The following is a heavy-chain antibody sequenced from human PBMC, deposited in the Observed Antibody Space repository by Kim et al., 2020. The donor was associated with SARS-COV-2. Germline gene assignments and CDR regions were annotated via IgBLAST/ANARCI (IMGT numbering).Heavy chain of an antibody. Sequence: GGSLRLSCAASGFTFSSYAMHWVRQAPGKGLEWVAVISYDGSNKYYADSVKGRFTISRDNSKNTLYLQMNSLRAEDTAVYYCARAPPGTTSYYWGQGTLVTVSS. V-gene: IGHV3-30-3*01. CDR3: ARAPPGTTSYY. CDR2: ISYDGSNK. D-gene: IGHD1-1*01. J-gene: IGHJ4*02. CDR1: GFTFSSYA.